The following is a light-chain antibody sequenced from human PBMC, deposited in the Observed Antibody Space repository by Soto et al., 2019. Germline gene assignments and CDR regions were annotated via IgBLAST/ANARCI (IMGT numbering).Light chain of an antibody. V-gene: IGKV3-15*01. CDR1: QDIGTN. CDR2: GAS. CDR3: QQYDNLPPFT. J-gene: IGKJ3*01. Sequence: EVVMTQSPATLSVSPGEGATLSCRASQDIGTNFAWYQQKPGQAPRLLIYGASTRATGVPDRFSGSGSGTEFTLTISSLQSEDFATYYCQQYDNLPPFTFGPGTRVAI.